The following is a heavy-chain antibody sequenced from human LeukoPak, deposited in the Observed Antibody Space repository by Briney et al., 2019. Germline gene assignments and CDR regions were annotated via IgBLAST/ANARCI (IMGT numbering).Heavy chain of an antibody. V-gene: IGHV1-69*01. J-gene: IGHJ6*03. CDR2: IIPIFGTA. CDR3: ARDEKYGGNPRPYYYYYMDV. D-gene: IGHD4-23*01. CDR1: GGTFSSYA. Sequence: GSSVKVSCKASGGTFSSYAISWVRQAPGQGLEWMGGIIPIFGTANYAQKSQGRVTITADESTSTAYMELSSLRSEDTAVYYCARDEKYGGNPRPYYYYYMDVWGKGTTVTVSS.